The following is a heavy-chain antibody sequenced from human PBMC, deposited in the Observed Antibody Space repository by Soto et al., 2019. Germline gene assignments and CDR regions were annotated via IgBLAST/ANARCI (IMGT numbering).Heavy chain of an antibody. V-gene: IGHV3-30-3*01. CDR1: GFTFSSYA. Sequence: SGGSLRLSCAASGFTFSSYAMHWVRQAPGKGLEWVAVISYDGSNKYYADSVKGRFTISRDNSNNTLYLQLNSLRAQDTAVYYCARAKGGVKYGMDVWGQGTTVTVAS. D-gene: IGHD2-8*02. CDR2: ISYDGSNK. J-gene: IGHJ6*02. CDR3: ARAKGGVKYGMDV.